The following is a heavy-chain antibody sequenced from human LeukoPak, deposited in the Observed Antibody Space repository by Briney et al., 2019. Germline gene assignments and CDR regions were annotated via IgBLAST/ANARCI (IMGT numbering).Heavy chain of an antibody. Sequence: GRSLRLSCAASGFTFDDYAMHWVRQAPGKGLEWVSGISWNSGSIGYADSVKGRFTISRDNAKNSLYLQMDGLRAEDTALYYCAKGRGIFGVVPVSGFDYWGQGTLVTVSS. CDR3: AKGRGIFGVVPVSGFDY. CDR1: GFTFDDYA. CDR2: ISWNSGSI. V-gene: IGHV3-9*01. D-gene: IGHD3-3*01. J-gene: IGHJ4*02.